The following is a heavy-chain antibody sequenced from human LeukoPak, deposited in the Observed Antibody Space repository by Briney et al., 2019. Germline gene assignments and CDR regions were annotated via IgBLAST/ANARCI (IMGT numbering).Heavy chain of an antibody. J-gene: IGHJ4*02. CDR1: GGSISSSSYH. V-gene: IGHV4-39*07. Sequence: PSETLSLTCTVSGGSISSSSYHWGWIRQPPGKGLEWIGSIYYSGSTYYNPSLKSRVTISVDTSKNQFSLKLSSVTAADTAVYYCARETSPGYYDSSGYYLTWGQGTLVTVSS. CDR2: IYYSGST. D-gene: IGHD3-22*01. CDR3: ARETSPGYYDSSGYYLT.